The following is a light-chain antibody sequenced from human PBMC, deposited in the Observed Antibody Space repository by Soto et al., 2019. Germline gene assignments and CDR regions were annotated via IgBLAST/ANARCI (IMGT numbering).Light chain of an antibody. CDR1: SSNVGSYNL. CDR3: CSYAGSYTLV. J-gene: IGLJ2*01. CDR2: EGG. Sequence: QSALTQPASVSGSPGQSITISCTGTSSNVGSYNLVSWYQQHPGKAPKFIIYEGGKRPSGVSNRFSGSKSGNTASLTISGLQAEDEADYYCCSYAGSYTLVFGGGTKVTVL. V-gene: IGLV2-23*01.